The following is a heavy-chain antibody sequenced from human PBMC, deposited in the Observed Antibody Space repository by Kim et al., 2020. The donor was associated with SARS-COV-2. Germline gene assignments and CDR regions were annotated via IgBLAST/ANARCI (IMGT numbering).Heavy chain of an antibody. J-gene: IGHJ4*02. V-gene: IGHV3-33*01. D-gene: IGHD1-26*01. CDR3: ARDLCSGSYSLCDY. Sequence: AGSVEGRFTISKDKYKNSLYLQMNGLRAEDTDVYYCARDLCSGSYSLCDYWGQGTLVTVSS.